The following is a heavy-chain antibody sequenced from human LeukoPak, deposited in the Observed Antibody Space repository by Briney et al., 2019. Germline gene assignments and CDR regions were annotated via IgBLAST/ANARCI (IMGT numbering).Heavy chain of an antibody. CDR1: GFTFSSYW. D-gene: IGHD1-26*01. Sequence: GGSLRLSCAASGFTFSSYWVHWVRQAPGKGLEWVARINSDGSTINHADPVRGRFTISRDNAENTLYLQMGSLRAEDTAIYFCARAAYYRFDYWGQGTLVTVSS. CDR3: ARAAYYRFDY. J-gene: IGHJ4*02. V-gene: IGHV3-74*01. CDR2: INSDGSTI.